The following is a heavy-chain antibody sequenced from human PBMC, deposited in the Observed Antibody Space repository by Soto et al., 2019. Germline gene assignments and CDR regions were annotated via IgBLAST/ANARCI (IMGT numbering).Heavy chain of an antibody. V-gene: IGHV3-53*01. CDR1: GFTVSRNY. CDR3: ASVAISGTTGHAFDI. J-gene: IGHJ3*02. D-gene: IGHD1-7*01. Sequence: GGSLRLSCAASGFTVSRNYMSWVRQAPGKGLEWVSVIYSGGSTYYADSVKGRFTISRDNSKNTLYLQMNSLRAEDTAVYYCASVAISGTTGHAFDIWGQGTMVTVSS. CDR2: IYSGGST.